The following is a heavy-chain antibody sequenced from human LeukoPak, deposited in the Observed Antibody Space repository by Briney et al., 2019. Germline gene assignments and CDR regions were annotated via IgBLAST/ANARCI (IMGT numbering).Heavy chain of an antibody. Sequence: SETLSLTCTVSDGSISSYYWNWIRQPPGKGLEWIGFIYDSGSTNYSPSPYSRLTISVDTSKNQFSLKLTSVTAADTAVYYCARDRRGYGSFDSWGQGTLVTVSS. CDR2: IYDSGST. CDR3: ARDRRGYGSFDS. J-gene: IGHJ4*02. V-gene: IGHV4-59*01. D-gene: IGHD5-18*01. CDR1: DGSISSYY.